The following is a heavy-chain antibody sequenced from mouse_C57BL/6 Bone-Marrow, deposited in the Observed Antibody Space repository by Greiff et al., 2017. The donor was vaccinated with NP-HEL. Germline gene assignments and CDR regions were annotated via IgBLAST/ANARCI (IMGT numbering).Heavy chain of an antibody. Sequence: EVKVEESGGGLVQPGGSLKLSCAASGFTFSDYGMAWVRQAPRKGPEWVAFISNLAYSIYYADTVTGRFTISRENAKNTLYLEMSSLRSEDTAMYYCARGLLRSYYAMDYWGQGTSVTVSS. V-gene: IGHV5-15*04. CDR3: ARGLLRSYYAMDY. CDR1: GFTFSDYG. D-gene: IGHD1-1*01. J-gene: IGHJ4*01. CDR2: ISNLAYSI.